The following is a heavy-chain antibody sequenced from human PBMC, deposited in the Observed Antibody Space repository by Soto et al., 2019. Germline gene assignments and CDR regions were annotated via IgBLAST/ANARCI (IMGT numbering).Heavy chain of an antibody. V-gene: IGHV3-23*01. CDR2: IGARGHSS. Sequence: LRLSCAVSGFTFSNYAMSWVRQAPGKGLEWVSTIGARGHSSYYADSAQGRFTISRDNSKNTLYLQMNSLRAEDTAVYYCAKEWITVFYFDHWGQGAPVTVSS. CDR3: AKEWITVFYFDH. CDR1: GFTFSNYA. D-gene: IGHD5-12*01. J-gene: IGHJ4*02.